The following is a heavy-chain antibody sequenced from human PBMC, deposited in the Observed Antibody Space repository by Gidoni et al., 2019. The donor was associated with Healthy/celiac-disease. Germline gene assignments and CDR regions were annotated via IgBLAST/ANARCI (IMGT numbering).Heavy chain of an antibody. CDR2: IRSKANSHAT. CDR3: IRHHYDSSGYYYGY. CDR1: GFPFSGSA. J-gene: IGHJ4*02. Sequence: EVQLVESGGGLVQPGGSLKLSCAASGFPFSGSAMHWVRQASGKGLEWVGRIRSKANSHATAYAASVKGRFTISRDDSKNTAYLQMNSLKTEDTAVYYCIRHHYDSSGYYYGYWGQGTLVTVSS. D-gene: IGHD3-22*01. V-gene: IGHV3-73*01.